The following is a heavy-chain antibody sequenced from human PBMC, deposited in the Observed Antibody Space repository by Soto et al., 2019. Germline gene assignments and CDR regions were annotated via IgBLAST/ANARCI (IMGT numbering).Heavy chain of an antibody. CDR1: GYTFTSYA. J-gene: IGHJ5*02. D-gene: IGHD2-8*01. Sequence: ASVKVSCKASGYTFTSYAMHWVRQAPGQRLEWMGWINAGNGNTKYSQKFQGRVTITRDTSASTAYMELSSLRSEDTTVYYCARPNPAYCTNGVCYTSWFDPWGQGTLVTVSS. CDR3: ARPNPAYCTNGVCYTSWFDP. CDR2: INAGNGNT. V-gene: IGHV1-3*01.